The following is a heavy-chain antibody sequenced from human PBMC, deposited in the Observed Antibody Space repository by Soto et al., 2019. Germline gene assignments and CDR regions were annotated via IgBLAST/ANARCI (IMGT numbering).Heavy chain of an antibody. V-gene: IGHV1-3*01. CDR3: ARAVAVPADFDY. D-gene: IGHD6-19*01. CDR1: GYTFTGYA. CDR2: INAGNGNT. Sequence: ASVKVSCKASGYTFTGYAMHWVRQAPGQRLEWMGWINAGNGNTKYSQKFQGRVTITRDTSASTAYMELSSLRSEDTAVYYRARAVAVPADFDYWGPGTLVTVSS. J-gene: IGHJ4*02.